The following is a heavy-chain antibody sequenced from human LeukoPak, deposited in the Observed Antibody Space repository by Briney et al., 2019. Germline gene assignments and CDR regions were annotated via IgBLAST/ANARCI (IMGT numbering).Heavy chain of an antibody. Sequence: SDTLSLTCTVSGGSISSPYSSWVRQPPGKGLEWIGYMYDTVNTKDNPSLTSRLTLSADTSKNQFSLRLGSVTAADTAVYYCATIKRGYPYGYFDFWGQGILVTVFS. CDR3: ATIKRGYPYGYFDF. D-gene: IGHD5-18*01. J-gene: IGHJ4*02. CDR1: GGSISSPY. CDR2: MYDTVNT. V-gene: IGHV4-59*07.